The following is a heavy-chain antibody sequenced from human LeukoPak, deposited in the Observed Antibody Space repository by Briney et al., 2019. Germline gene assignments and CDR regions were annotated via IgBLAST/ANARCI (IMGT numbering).Heavy chain of an antibody. Sequence: GASVTVSFKASGYTFTSYGISWVRQAPGQGLEWMGWISAYNGNTNYAQKLQGRVTMTTDTSTSTAYMELRSLRSDDTAVYYCARIVPAAMDRDYYYYGMDVWGQGTTVTVSS. CDR3: ARIVPAAMDRDYYYYGMDV. D-gene: IGHD2-2*01. V-gene: IGHV1-18*01. J-gene: IGHJ6*02. CDR1: GYTFTSYG. CDR2: ISAYNGNT.